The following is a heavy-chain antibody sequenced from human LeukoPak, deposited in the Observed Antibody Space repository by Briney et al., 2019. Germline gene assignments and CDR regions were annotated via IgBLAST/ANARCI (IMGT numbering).Heavy chain of an antibody. Sequence: GASVKVSCKASGHTFTSYGISWVRQAPGQGLEWMGWISAYNGNTNYAQKLQGRVTMTTGTSTSTAYMELRSLRSDDTAVYYCARDSLYCSSTSCYELTDYWGQGTLVTVSS. D-gene: IGHD2-2*01. J-gene: IGHJ4*02. V-gene: IGHV1-18*01. CDR1: GHTFTSYG. CDR2: ISAYNGNT. CDR3: ARDSLYCSSTSCYELTDY.